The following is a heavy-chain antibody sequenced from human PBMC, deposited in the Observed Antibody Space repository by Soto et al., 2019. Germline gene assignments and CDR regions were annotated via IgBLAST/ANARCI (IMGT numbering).Heavy chain of an antibody. CDR1: GCSISNYY. Sequence: SETLSLTCAVSGCSISNYYWSWIRQSPGKGLEWIGYIYYGGSTNFNPSLKSRVTISIDTSKNQFSLKLSSVTAADTAVYYCAREFKGVSSSWFDPWGQGTLVTVSS. J-gene: IGHJ5*02. D-gene: IGHD3-10*01. V-gene: IGHV4-59*01. CDR3: AREFKGVSSSWFDP. CDR2: IYYGGST.